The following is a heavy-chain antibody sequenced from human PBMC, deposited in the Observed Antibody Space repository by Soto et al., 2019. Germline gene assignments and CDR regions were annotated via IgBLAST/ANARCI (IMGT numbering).Heavy chain of an antibody. D-gene: IGHD3-16*02. J-gene: IGHJ6*02. V-gene: IGHV4-4*02. CDR3: ARVPITFGGVIARMDV. Sequence: QVQLQESGPGLVKPSGTLSLTCAVSGGSISSSNWWSWVRQPPGKGLEWIGVIYHSGSTNYNPSLKSRVTIAVDKSKNKFSLKLSSVTAADTAVYYCARVPITFGGVIARMDVWGQGTTVTVSS. CDR1: GGSISSSNW. CDR2: IYHSGST.